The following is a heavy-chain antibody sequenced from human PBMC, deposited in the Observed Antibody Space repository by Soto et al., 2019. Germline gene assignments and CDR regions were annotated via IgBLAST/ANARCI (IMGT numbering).Heavy chain of an antibody. D-gene: IGHD6-13*01. CDR3: TRDASRDSSARGWFDP. J-gene: IGHJ5*02. CDR1: GFTFLSFT. V-gene: IGHV3-21*01. CDR2: ISSNSAYI. Sequence: PGGSLRLSCAASGFTFLSFTINFVRHSPFKWLEWVSTISSNSAYIYYTDALRGRFTISRDNAKNSLHLQMNSLRAEDTAVYYCTRDASRDSSARGWFDPWGPGTLVTVSS.